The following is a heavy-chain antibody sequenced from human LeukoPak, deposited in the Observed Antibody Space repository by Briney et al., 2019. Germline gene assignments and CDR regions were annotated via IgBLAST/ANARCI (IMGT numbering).Heavy chain of an antibody. CDR1: GGSISSYY. CDR3: ARDYYDSSGYDYGFDY. CDR2: IYTSGST. Sequence: SETVSLTCTVSGGSISSYYWSWIRQPAGKGLEWIGRIYTSGSTNYNPSLKSRVTMSVDTSKNQFSLKLSSVTAADTAVYYCARDYYDSSGYDYGFDYWGQGTLVTVSS. D-gene: IGHD3-22*01. V-gene: IGHV4-4*07. J-gene: IGHJ4*02.